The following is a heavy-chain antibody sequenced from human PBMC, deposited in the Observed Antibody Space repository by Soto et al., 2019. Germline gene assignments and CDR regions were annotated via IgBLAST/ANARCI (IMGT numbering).Heavy chain of an antibody. J-gene: IGHJ4*02. Sequence: PSETLSLTCSIYSGSFSGYYWRWIRQPAGKGLEWIGHIRSSGSTNYSPSLKSRVSMSVNTSKKQFSLKLNSVTAADTAVYYCATIVGANDYWGQGALVTVSS. CDR2: IRSSGST. CDR3: ATIVGANDY. V-gene: IGHV4-34*10. CDR1: SGSFSGYY. D-gene: IGHD1-26*01.